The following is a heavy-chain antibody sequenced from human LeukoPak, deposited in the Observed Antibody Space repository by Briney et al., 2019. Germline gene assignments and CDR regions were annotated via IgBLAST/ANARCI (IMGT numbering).Heavy chain of an antibody. CDR3: ATAAGTITHNYFDY. D-gene: IGHD6-13*01. CDR1: GFTFSNYW. V-gene: IGHV3-74*01. CDR2: INSDGSST. J-gene: IGHJ4*02. Sequence: PGGSLRLSCAASGFTFSNYWMHWVRQAPGKGLVWVSRINSDGSSTSYADSVKGRFTISRDNAKNTLYLQMNSLRAEDRAVYYCATAAGTITHNYFDYWGQGTLVTVSS.